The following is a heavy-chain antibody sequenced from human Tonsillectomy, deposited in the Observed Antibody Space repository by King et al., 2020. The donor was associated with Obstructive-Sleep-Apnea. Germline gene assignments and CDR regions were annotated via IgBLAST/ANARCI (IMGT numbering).Heavy chain of an antibody. CDR3: AKDLYSSGGLDY. Sequence: VQMVESGGGLVQPGRSLRLSCADSGFTFDDYDMHWVRQAPGKGLEWVSGISWNSGSIGYADSVKGRFTISRDNAKNSLYLQMNSLRAEDTALYYCAKDLYSSGGLDYWGQGPLVTVSS. J-gene: IGHJ4*02. D-gene: IGHD6-19*01. CDR2: ISWNSGSI. CDR1: GFTFDDYD. V-gene: IGHV3-9*01.